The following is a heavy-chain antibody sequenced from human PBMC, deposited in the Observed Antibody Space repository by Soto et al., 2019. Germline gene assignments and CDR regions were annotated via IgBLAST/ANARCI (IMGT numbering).Heavy chain of an antibody. D-gene: IGHD3-22*01. CDR3: ARDLSYYYDSSGYSLGGYYYYGMDV. J-gene: IGHJ6*02. V-gene: IGHV3-33*01. CDR2: IWYDGSNK. CDR1: GFTFSSYG. Sequence: GGSLRLSCAASGFTFSSYGMHWVRQAPGKGLEWVAVIWYDGSNKYYADSVKGRFTISRDNSKKTLYLQMNSLRAEDTAVYYCARDLSYYYDSSGYSLGGYYYYGMDVWGQGTTVT.